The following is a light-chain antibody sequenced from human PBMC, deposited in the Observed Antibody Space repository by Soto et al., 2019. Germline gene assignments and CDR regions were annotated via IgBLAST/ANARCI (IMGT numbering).Light chain of an antibody. Sequence: QSALTQPASVSGSPEQSITISCTGPGSDVGSFDLVSWYQQHPGKALKLIIFEGSKRPSGVSNRFSGSKSDNRASLTISGLQAEDEADYYCSSYAGSMTWVFGGGTKLTVL. CDR1: GSDVGSFDL. J-gene: IGLJ3*02. CDR2: EGS. CDR3: SSYAGSMTWV. V-gene: IGLV2-23*01.